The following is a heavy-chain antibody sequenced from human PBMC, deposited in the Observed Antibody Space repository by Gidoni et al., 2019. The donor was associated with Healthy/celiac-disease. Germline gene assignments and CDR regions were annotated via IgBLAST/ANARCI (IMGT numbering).Heavy chain of an antibody. J-gene: IGHJ4*02. V-gene: IGHV4-39*01. Sequence: QLQLQESGPGLVKPSETLSLTCTVAGGSNSSSSYYWGWIRQPPGKGLAWLGSIYYSGSTYYNPSRKSRVTISVDTSKNQFSLKLSSVTAADTAVYYCARQWLLRFDYWGQGTLVTVSS. CDR3: ARQWLLRFDY. CDR2: IYYSGST. D-gene: IGHD3-22*01. CDR1: GGSNSSSSYY.